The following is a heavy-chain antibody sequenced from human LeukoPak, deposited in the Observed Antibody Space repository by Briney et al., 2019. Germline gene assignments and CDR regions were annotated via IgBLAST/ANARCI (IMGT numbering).Heavy chain of an antibody. V-gene: IGHV3-48*01. CDR3: VKDRGYSGSYYFDY. D-gene: IGHD1-26*01. CDR1: GFTFSSYS. Sequence: GGSLRLSCAASGFTFSSYSMNWVRQAPGKGLEWVSYISSSSNTIYYADSVKGRFTISRDNAKNSLYLQMNSLRAEDTAVYYCVKDRGYSGSYYFDYWGQGTLVTVSS. CDR2: ISSSSNTI. J-gene: IGHJ4*02.